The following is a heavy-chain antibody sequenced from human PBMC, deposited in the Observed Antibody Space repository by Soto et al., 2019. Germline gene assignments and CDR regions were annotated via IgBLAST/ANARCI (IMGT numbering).Heavy chain of an antibody. D-gene: IGHD6-19*01. CDR3: AAGGQWPGRRGY. Sequence: HPGGSLRLSCAASGFTFSSYAMSWVRQAPGKGLEWVSAISGSGGSTYYADSVKGRFTISRDNSKNTLYLQMNSLRAEDTAVYYCAAGGQWPGRRGYWGQGTLVTVSS. CDR1: GFTFSSYA. J-gene: IGHJ4*02. V-gene: IGHV3-23*01. CDR2: ISGSGGST.